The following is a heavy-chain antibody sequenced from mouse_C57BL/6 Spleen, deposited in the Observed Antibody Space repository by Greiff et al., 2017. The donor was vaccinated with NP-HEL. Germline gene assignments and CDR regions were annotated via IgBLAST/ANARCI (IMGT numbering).Heavy chain of an antibody. V-gene: IGHV1-82*01. J-gene: IGHJ2*01. Sequence: VQGVESGPELVKPGASVKISCKASGYAFSSSWMNWVKQRPGKGLEWIGRIYPGDGDTNYNGKFKGKATLTADKSSSTAYMQLSSLTSEDSAVYFCARGPNFDYWGQGTTLTVSS. CDR3: ARGPNFDY. CDR1: GYAFSSSW. CDR2: IYPGDGDT. D-gene: IGHD6-5*01.